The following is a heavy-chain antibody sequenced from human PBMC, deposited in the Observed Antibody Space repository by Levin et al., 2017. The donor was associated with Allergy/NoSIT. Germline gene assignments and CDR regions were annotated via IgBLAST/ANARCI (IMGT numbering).Heavy chain of an antibody. CDR2: IFPGDSDT. D-gene: IGHD3-16*01. Sequence: GESLKISCRASGYSFTSFWIGWVRQMPGKGLEWMGIIFPGDSDTRYSPSFQGQVTISVDKSINTAYLQWNSLKSSDTAIYYCARPPSRTNFQYGGVDPWGQGTLVIVSS. V-gene: IGHV5-51*01. CDR1: GYSFTSFW. CDR3: ARPPSRTNFQYGGVDP. J-gene: IGHJ5*02.